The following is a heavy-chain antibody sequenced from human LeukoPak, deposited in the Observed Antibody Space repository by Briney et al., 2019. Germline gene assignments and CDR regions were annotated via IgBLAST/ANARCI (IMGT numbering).Heavy chain of an antibody. V-gene: IGHV3-43D*03. CDR1: GFTFDDYA. Sequence: GGSLRLSCAASGFTFDDYAMHWVRQASGKGLEWVSHITWDGGSTHYADSVEGRFTISRDNRENSLYLQMNSLRPEDTALYYCAKDRAARGRGNYFYMDVWGKGTTVTVSS. J-gene: IGHJ6*03. CDR3: AKDRAARGRGNYFYMDV. D-gene: IGHD2/OR15-2a*01. CDR2: ITWDGGST.